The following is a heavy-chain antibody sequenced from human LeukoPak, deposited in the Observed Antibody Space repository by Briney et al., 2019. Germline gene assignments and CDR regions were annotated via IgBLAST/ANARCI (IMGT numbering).Heavy chain of an antibody. V-gene: IGHV4-34*01. Sequence: SETLSHTCAVDGGSFSGYYWSWIRQPPRKGLEWIGEINHSGSTNCNQSRRRRVTISVDTSKNQVSLKLSSVTAADTAVYYCARCSGGSCYSLDYWGKGTLVTVSS. CDR3: ARCSGGSCYSLDY. D-gene: IGHD2-15*01. J-gene: IGHJ4*02. CDR1: GGSFSGYY. CDR2: INHSGST.